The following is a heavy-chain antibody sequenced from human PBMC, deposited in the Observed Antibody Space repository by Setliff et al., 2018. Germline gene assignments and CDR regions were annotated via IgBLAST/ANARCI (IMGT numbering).Heavy chain of an antibody. Sequence: PGGSLRLSCAASGFTFSSYAITWVRQAPGKGLEWVANIKQDGSEKYYVDSVKGRFTISRDNAKNTLYLQMNSLRAEDTAVYYCANLPGEMATIPDYWGQGTLVTVSS. V-gene: IGHV3-7*03. D-gene: IGHD5-12*01. CDR3: ANLPGEMATIPDY. CDR2: IKQDGSEK. J-gene: IGHJ4*02. CDR1: GFTFSSYA.